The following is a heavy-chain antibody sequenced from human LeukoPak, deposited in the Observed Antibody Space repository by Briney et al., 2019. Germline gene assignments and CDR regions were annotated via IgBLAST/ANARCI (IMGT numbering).Heavy chain of an antibody. CDR2: LYHGGST. J-gene: IGHJ4*02. Sequence: GGSLRLSCVGSGVIVRSNYMTWVRQAPGKGLEWVSILYHGGSTYYADSVKGRFSISRDTSKNTLYLQMNSLRVEDTAVYYCAKDPVVGATVVLYYFDYWGQGTLVTVSS. CDR3: AKDPVVGATVVLYYFDY. D-gene: IGHD1-26*01. V-gene: IGHV3-66*01. CDR1: GVIVRSNY.